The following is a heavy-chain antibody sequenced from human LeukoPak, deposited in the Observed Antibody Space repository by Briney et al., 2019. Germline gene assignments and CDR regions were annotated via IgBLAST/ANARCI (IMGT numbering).Heavy chain of an antibody. J-gene: IGHJ5*02. CDR3: AKDGVAARLPSREGGFDP. D-gene: IGHD6-6*01. Sequence: GGSLRLSCAASGFTFSSYAMSWVRQAPGKGLEWVSIISDYGGTTYYAHSVQGRFTISRDNSKNTLYLQMNSLRAEDTAIYYCAKDGVAARLPSREGGFDPWGQGTLVTVSS. V-gene: IGHV3-23*01. CDR2: ISDYGGTT. CDR1: GFTFSSYA.